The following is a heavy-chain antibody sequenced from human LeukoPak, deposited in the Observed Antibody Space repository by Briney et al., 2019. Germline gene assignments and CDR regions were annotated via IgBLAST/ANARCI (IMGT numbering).Heavy chain of an antibody. CDR3: ARDVGGEYSYGKYYFDY. CDR2: INAYNGNT. J-gene: IGHJ4*02. Sequence: ASVKVSCKASGYTFTSYIISWVRQAPGQGLEWMGWINAYNGNTDYAQRVQGRVTMTTDTSTSTAYMELRSLRSDDTAVYYCARDVGGEYSYGKYYFDYWGQGTLVTVSS. D-gene: IGHD5-18*01. CDR1: GYTFTSYI. V-gene: IGHV1-18*01.